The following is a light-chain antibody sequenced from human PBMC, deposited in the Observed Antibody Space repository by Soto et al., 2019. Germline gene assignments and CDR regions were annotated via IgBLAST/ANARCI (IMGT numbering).Light chain of an antibody. CDR3: AAWDDSRNAWV. Sequence: QSVLSQTPSGSGTPGQRVTTSCLGSNSNIEGNAVNWYQQVPGTAPKLLIYNNNHRPSGVSDRFSGSKSGTSASLAISGLQSADETDYYCAAWDDSRNAWVFGGGTQLTVL. V-gene: IGLV1-44*01. J-gene: IGLJ3*02. CDR2: NNN. CDR1: NSNIEGNA.